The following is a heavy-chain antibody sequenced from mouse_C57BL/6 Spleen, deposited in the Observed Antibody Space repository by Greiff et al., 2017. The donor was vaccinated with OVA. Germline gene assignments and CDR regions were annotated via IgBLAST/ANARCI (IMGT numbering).Heavy chain of an antibody. CDR3: TRNGNYPYYFDY. CDR2: IDPETGGT. D-gene: IGHD2-1*01. J-gene: IGHJ2*01. CDR1: GYTFTDYE. Sequence: VQLQQSGAELVRPGASVTLSCKASGYTFTDYEMHWVKQTPVHGMAWIGAIDPETGGTAYNQKFKGKAILTADKSSSTAYMELRSLTSEDSAVYYCTRNGNYPYYFDYWGQGTTLTVSS. V-gene: IGHV1-15*01.